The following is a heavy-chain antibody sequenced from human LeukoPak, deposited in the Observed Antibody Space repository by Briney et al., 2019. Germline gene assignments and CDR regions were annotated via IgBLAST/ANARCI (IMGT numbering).Heavy chain of an antibody. D-gene: IGHD6-19*01. J-gene: IGHJ5*02. CDR1: GGTFSSYA. V-gene: IGHV1-69*05. CDR3: ARVEEAVEVGWFDP. Sequence: SVNVSFKASGGTFSSYAISWVRQAPGQGLEWMGGIIPIFGTANYAQKFQGRVTITTDESTSTAYMELSSLRSEDTAVYYCARVEEAVEVGWFDPWGQGTLVTVSS. CDR2: IIPIFGTA.